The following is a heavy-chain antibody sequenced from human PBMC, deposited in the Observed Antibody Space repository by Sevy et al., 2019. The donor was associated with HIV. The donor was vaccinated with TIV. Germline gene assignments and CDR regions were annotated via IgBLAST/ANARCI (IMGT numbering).Heavy chain of an antibody. CDR2: IYTSGST. V-gene: IGHV4-4*07. Sequence: SETLSLTCTVSGDSISSYYWSWIRQPAGKGLEWIGRIYTSGSTNYNPSLKSRVTMSVDTSKNQFSLKLSSVTAADTAVYYCARTDRAAAQDGMDVWGQGTTVTVSS. D-gene: IGHD6-13*01. CDR1: GDSISSYY. CDR3: ARTDRAAAQDGMDV. J-gene: IGHJ6*02.